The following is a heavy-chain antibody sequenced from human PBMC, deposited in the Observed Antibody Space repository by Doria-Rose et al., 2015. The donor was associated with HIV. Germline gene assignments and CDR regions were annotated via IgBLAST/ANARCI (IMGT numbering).Heavy chain of an antibody. CDR2: IFSDDER. CDR1: GVSLSSPGMG. Sequence: SGPVLVKPTETLTLTCTVSGVSLSSPGMGVRWIRQPPGKALEWLANIFSDDERSYNTSLKSRLTISRGTSKSQVVLTVTDMNPVDTATYYCARIKSSRWYHKYYFDFWGQGTLVIVSA. V-gene: IGHV2-26*01. J-gene: IGHJ4*02. CDR3: ARIKSSRWYHKYYFDF. D-gene: IGHD6-13*01.